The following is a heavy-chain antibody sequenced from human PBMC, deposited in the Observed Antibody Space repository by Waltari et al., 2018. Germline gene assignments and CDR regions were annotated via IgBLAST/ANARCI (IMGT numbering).Heavy chain of an antibody. CDR2: ISYDGSNK. CDR3: ARDQIFGVVSSSYYMDV. V-gene: IGHV3-30-3*01. J-gene: IGHJ6*03. CDR1: GFTFSSHS. Sequence: QVQLVESGGGVVQPWRSLRLSCAASGFTFSSHSMPWVSQAPCRGLEWVAVISYDGSNKYYADSVKGRFTISRDNSKNTLYLQMNSLRAEDTAVYYCARDQIFGVVSSSYYMDVWGKGTTVTISS. D-gene: IGHD3-3*01.